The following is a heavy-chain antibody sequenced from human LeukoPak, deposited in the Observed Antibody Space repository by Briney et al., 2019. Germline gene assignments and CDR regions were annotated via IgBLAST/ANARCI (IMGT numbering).Heavy chain of an antibody. J-gene: IGHJ4*02. CDR1: GFIFSSYW. Sequence: PGGSLRLSCAASGFIFSSYWMSWVRQAPGKGLEWVANIKQDGSEKYYVDSVKGRFTVSRDNAKNSLYLQLSSLKADDTAVYYCAKTRKWIDYWGQGTLVTVSS. CDR2: IKQDGSEK. V-gene: IGHV3-7*03. D-gene: IGHD2-8*01. CDR3: AKTRKWIDY.